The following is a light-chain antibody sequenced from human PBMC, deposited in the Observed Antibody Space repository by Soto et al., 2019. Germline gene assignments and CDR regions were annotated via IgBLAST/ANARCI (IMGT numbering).Light chain of an antibody. J-gene: IGKJ1*01. Sequence: ENVFTQSPGTLSLSPGERATLSCRASQSVSSSHLAWYQQKPGQAPRLLMYGASSRATGIPDRFSGGGSGADFTLTISRLEPEDFGVYYCQQYHNSTLMFGQGTKVDIK. CDR3: QQYHNSTLM. CDR1: QSVSSSH. V-gene: IGKV3-20*01. CDR2: GAS.